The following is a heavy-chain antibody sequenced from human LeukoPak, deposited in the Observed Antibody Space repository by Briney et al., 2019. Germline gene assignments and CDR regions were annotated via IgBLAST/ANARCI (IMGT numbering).Heavy chain of an antibody. V-gene: IGHV3-11*06. CDR3: ATDSGYSYGSKY. D-gene: IGHD5-18*01. J-gene: IGHJ4*02. CDR1: GFTFSDYY. Sequence: GGSLRLSCAASGFTFSDYYMSWIRQAPGKGLEWVSYISSSSSYTNYADSVKGRFTISRDNAKNSLYLQMNTLRAEDTAVYYCATDSGYSYGSKYWGQGTLVTVSS. CDR2: ISSSSSYT.